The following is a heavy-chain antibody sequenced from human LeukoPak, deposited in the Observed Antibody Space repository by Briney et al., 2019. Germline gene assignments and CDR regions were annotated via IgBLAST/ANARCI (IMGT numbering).Heavy chain of an antibody. V-gene: IGHV1-18*01. CDR3: ARDLGPYTGSYYSYYHYMDV. J-gene: IGHJ6*03. CDR2: ISGYNGNT. CDR1: GYNFATSG. D-gene: IGHD1-26*01. Sequence: ASVRVSCKAYGYNFATSGIGWVRQAPGQGLEWLGWISGYNGNTKSAPKLQGRVTMTTDTPTDTAYLELGSLRVDDTAIYYCARDLGPYTGSYYSYYHYMDVGGEGTSVTVSS.